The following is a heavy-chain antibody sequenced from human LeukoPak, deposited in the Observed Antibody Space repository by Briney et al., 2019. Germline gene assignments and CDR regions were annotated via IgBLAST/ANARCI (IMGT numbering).Heavy chain of an antibody. V-gene: IGHV3-30*02. CDR1: GFTFSSYG. Sequence: GGSLRLSCAASGFTFSSYGMHWVRQAPGKGLEWVAFIRYDGSNKYYADSVKGRFTISRDNSKNTLYLQMNSLRAEDTAVYYCAKFPDYYDSSEDYWGQGTLVTVSS. D-gene: IGHD3-22*01. J-gene: IGHJ4*02. CDR3: AKFPDYYDSSEDY. CDR2: IRYDGSNK.